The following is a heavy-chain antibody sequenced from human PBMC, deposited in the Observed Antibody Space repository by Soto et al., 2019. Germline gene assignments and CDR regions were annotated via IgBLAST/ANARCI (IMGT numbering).Heavy chain of an antibody. D-gene: IGHD4-17*01. CDR2: ISYDGSNK. CDR3: AKLLVGDYVADY. Sequence: QVQLVESGGGVVQPGRSLRLSCAASGFTFSSYGMHWVRQAPGKGLEWVAVISYDGSNKYYADSVKGRFTISRDNSKNTLYLQMNSLRAEDTAVYYCAKLLVGDYVADYWGQGTLVTVSS. V-gene: IGHV3-30*18. CDR1: GFTFSSYG. J-gene: IGHJ4*02.